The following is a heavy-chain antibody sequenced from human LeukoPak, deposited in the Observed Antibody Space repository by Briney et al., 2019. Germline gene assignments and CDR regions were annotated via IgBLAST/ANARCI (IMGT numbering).Heavy chain of an antibody. D-gene: IGHD5-24*01. Sequence: GGSLRLSCAASGFTFSSHWMTWVRQAPGKGLEWVANIKEDGTRKNYVDSVKGRFTISRDNAKNSLYLQMSGLRAEDTAVYYCARDGGYNPFSAFDIWGQGTMVTVSS. CDR1: GFTFSSHW. CDR3: ARDGGYNPFSAFDI. V-gene: IGHV3-7*03. CDR2: IKEDGTRK. J-gene: IGHJ3*02.